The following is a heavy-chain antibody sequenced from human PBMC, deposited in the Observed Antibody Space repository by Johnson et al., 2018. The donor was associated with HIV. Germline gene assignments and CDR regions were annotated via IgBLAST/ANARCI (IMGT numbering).Heavy chain of an antibody. CDR2: IYSGGST. J-gene: IGHJ3*02. V-gene: IGHV3-66*01. Sequence: VQLVESGGGVVQPGRSLRLSCAASGFTFSDYYMSWIRQAPGKGLEWVSVIYSGGSTYYADSVKGRFTISRDNSKNTLFLQMSSLKTDDPAVYYCTTAIVIDAFDIWGQGTMVTVSS. D-gene: IGHD3-16*02. CDR3: TTAIVIDAFDI. CDR1: GFTFSDYY.